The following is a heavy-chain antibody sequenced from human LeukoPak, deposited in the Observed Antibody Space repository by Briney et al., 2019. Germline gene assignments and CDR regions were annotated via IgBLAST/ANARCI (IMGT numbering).Heavy chain of an antibody. D-gene: IGHD2-2*01. CDR2: TSVSDGST. Sequence: GGSLRLSCAVSGITFSSYAIIWVRQAPGKGLEWVSSTSVSDGSTYYADSVKGRFTISRDNSKKTLFLQMNSLRAEDTAVYYCAKLSGNCSTAGCYPYWGQGTRVTVSS. CDR1: GITFSSYA. V-gene: IGHV3-23*01. J-gene: IGHJ4*02. CDR3: AKLSGNCSTAGCYPY.